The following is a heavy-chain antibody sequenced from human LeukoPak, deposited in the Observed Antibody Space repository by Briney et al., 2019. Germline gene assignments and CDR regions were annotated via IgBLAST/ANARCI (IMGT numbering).Heavy chain of an antibody. Sequence: SETLSLTCTVSGGSISSGSYYWSWIRQPAGKGLEWIGRFYTSGSTNYNPSLKSRVTISLDTSKNQFSLKLSSVTAADTAVYYCARAPRNENRYFAFGELRTDYYYYMDVWGKGTTVTISS. V-gene: IGHV4-61*02. CDR1: GGSISSGSYY. J-gene: IGHJ6*03. CDR3: ARAPRNENRYFAFGELRTDYYYYMDV. D-gene: IGHD3-10*01. CDR2: FYTSGST.